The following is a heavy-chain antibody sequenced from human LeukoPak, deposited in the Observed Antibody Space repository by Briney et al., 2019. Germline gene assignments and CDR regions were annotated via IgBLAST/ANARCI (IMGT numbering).Heavy chain of an antibody. J-gene: IGHJ3*02. V-gene: IGHV3-23*01. CDR3: ARDASYDFWSGYPGGAFDI. Sequence: GGSLRLSCAASGFTFSSYAMSWVRQAPGKGLEWVSAISGSGGSTYYADSVKGRFTISRDNSKNTLYLQMNSLRAEDTALYYCARDASYDFWSGYPGGAFDIWGQGTMVTVSS. CDR2: ISGSGGST. CDR1: GFTFSSYA. D-gene: IGHD3-3*01.